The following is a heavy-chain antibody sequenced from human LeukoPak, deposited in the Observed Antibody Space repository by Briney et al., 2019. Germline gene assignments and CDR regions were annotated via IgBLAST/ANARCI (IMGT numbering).Heavy chain of an antibody. D-gene: IGHD3-10*01. CDR2: INPSVSST. CDR1: GYTFSSYS. J-gene: IGHJ5*02. V-gene: IGHV1-46*01. Sequence: ASVKVSGKASGYTFSSYSMNWVRQAPGQGLDWIGIINPSVSSTSYAQKYKGRLTMTRDKSTSTIYMKLSSRNFDDTAVYYCARGHGSGSSNWFDPWGQGTLVTVSS. CDR3: ARGHGSGSSNWFDP.